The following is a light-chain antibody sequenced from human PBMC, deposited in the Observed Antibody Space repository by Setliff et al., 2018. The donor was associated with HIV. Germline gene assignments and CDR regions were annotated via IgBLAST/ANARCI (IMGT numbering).Light chain of an antibody. J-gene: IGKJ1*01. CDR2: GAS. Sequence: EIVLTQSPGTLSLSPGERATLSCRASQSVGTSHLAWYQQKPGQAPRLLIYGASSRATGIPGRFSGSGSGTDFTLTISRLEPEDFAVFYCQQYGSSPWTFGQGTKVDIK. CDR3: QQYGSSPWT. V-gene: IGKV3-20*01. CDR1: QSVGTSH.